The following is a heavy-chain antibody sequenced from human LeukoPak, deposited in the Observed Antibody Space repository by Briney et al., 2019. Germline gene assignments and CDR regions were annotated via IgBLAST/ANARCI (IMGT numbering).Heavy chain of an antibody. V-gene: IGHV3-74*01. CDR3: ARDYGRSRDYGMDV. J-gene: IGHJ6*02. CDR2: INSDGSST. D-gene: IGHD3-10*01. Sequence: GGSLRLSCAASGFTFSNYWMHWVRQAPGKGLVWVSRINSDGSSTSYADSVKGRFTISRDNAKNTLYLQMNSLRVGDTAVYYCARDYGRSRDYGMDVWGPGTTVTVSS. CDR1: GFTFSNYW.